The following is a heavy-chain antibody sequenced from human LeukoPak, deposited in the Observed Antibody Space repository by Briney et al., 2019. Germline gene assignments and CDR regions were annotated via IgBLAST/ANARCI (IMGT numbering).Heavy chain of an antibody. V-gene: IGHV3-48*01. CDR3: AGIAAAAHDY. D-gene: IGHD6-13*01. J-gene: IGHJ4*02. Sequence: PGGSLRLSCAASGFTFSSYSMNWVRQAPGKGLEWVSYISSSSSTIYYADSVKGRFTISRDNAKNSLYLQMNSLRAEDTAVYYCAGIAAAAHDYWGQGTPVTVSS. CDR2: ISSSSSTI. CDR1: GFTFSSYS.